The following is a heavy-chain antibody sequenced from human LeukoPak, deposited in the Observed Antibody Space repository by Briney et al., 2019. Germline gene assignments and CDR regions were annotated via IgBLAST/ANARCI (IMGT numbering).Heavy chain of an antibody. D-gene: IGHD3-3*01. CDR3: GRTPSIILRADI. CDR2: IYYSGST. Sequence: PSETLSLTCTVSGGSISSYYWSWIRQPPGKGLEWIGYIYYSGSTDYNPSLKSRVTISVDTSKNQFSLKLSSVTAADTAVYARGRTPSIILRADIWGQGTMVTVSS. V-gene: IGHV4-59*12. J-gene: IGHJ3*02. CDR1: GGSISSYY.